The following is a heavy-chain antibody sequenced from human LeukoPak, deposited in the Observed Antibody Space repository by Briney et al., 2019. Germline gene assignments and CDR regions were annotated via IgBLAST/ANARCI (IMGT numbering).Heavy chain of an antibody. CDR3: ARGEGYSYDSSGYYRV. Sequence: GGSLRLSCAASGFTFDDYAMNWVRQAPGKGLEWVSGINGDGGSTGYGDSVKGRFTISRDNAKNSLYLQMNSLRAEDTALYYCARGEGYSYDSSGYYRVWGQGILVTVSS. V-gene: IGHV3-20*04. D-gene: IGHD3-22*01. CDR1: GFTFDDYA. CDR2: INGDGGST. J-gene: IGHJ4*02.